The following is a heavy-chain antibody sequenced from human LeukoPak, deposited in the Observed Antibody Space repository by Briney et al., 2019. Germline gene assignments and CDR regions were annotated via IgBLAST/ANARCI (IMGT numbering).Heavy chain of an antibody. CDR2: IGGGATT. J-gene: IGHJ4*02. Sequence: GGSLRLSCAASGFTFSNYVMSWVRQAPGKGLEWVSAIGGGATTYYADYVKDRFTISRDNSKNTLYLQMNSLRAEDTAVYYCAKDQRYFDSGGVDYWGQGTLVTVSS. CDR1: GFTFSNYV. D-gene: IGHD3-9*01. V-gene: IGHV3-23*01. CDR3: AKDQRYFDSGGVDY.